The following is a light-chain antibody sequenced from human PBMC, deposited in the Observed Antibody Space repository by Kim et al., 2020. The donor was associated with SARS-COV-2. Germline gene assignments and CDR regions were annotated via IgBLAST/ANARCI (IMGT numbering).Light chain of an antibody. CDR3: QQYGSSPRT. J-gene: IGKJ2*01. Sequence: LSPGETTTLSCRASQSGSSSYLAWYQQKPGQAPRLLIYGASSRAAGIPDRFSGSGSGTDFTLTISRLEPEDFAVYYCQQYGSSPRTFGQGTKLEIK. CDR1: QSGSSSY. CDR2: GAS. V-gene: IGKV3-20*01.